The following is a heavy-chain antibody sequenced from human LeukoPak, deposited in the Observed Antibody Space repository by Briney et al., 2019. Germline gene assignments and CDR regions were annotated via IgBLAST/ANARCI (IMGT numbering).Heavy chain of an antibody. CDR2: ISPGGGTT. CDR1: GFAFGSEA. D-gene: IGHD1-1*01. CDR3: AKSRSGSANWALRIFDN. V-gene: IGHV3-23*01. Sequence: GGSLRLSCAVSGFAFGSEAMSWVRQSPARGLEWVASISPGGGTTYYADYVKGRFIISRDNSNNTLYVQMNSLRAEDTAVYYCAKSRSGSANWALRIFDNWGQGALVTVSS. J-gene: IGHJ4*02.